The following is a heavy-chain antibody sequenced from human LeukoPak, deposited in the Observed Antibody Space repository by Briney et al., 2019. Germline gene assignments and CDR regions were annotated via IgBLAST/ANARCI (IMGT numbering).Heavy chain of an antibody. J-gene: IGHJ4*02. CDR2: IFSNGDT. CDR1: EFTVSRNY. D-gene: IGHD5-24*01. CDR3: TSDQMNY. Sequence: LAGGSLRLSCTASEFTVSRNYMLWVRQAPGKGLEWVSLIFSNGDTHYADSVKGRFTISRDTSKNTVSLQMNSLRVEDTAMYYCTSDQMNYWGQGTLVTVSS. V-gene: IGHV3-53*01.